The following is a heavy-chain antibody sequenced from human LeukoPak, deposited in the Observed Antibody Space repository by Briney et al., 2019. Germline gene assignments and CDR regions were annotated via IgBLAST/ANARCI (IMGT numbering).Heavy chain of an antibody. J-gene: IGHJ4*01. CDR1: GFTFHDYT. CDR3: AKDREFLGLGYYFDH. CDR2: VTWDGISA. Sequence: GGSLRLSCAASGFTFHDYTMHWVRQAPGKGLEWVSLVTWDGISAFYADSVRGRFTLSRDNNKNSLYLQMNSLNTDDTALYYCAKDREFLGLGYYFDHWGQGTLVTVSS. V-gene: IGHV3-43*01. D-gene: IGHD3-3*01.